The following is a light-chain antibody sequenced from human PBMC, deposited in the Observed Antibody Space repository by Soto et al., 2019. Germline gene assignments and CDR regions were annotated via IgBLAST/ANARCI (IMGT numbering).Light chain of an antibody. J-gene: IGKJ5*01. CDR2: AAS. CDR1: QNVNTY. Sequence: DIQMTQSPSSLSASVGDRVTITCQTSQNVNTYLNWYQQKPGKAPKLLIYAASSLQSGVPSRFSGSGSGTDFTLTISSLQPEDFATYYCQQGITFGQGTRLEIK. V-gene: IGKV1-39*01. CDR3: QQGIT.